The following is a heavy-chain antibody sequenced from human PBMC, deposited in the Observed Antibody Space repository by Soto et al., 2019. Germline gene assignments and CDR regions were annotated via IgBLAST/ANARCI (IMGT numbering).Heavy chain of an antibody. CDR1: GGSISSSSYY. J-gene: IGHJ4*02. CDR2: IYYSGST. Sequence: SETLSLTCTVSGGSISSSSYYWGWIRQPPGKGLEWIGSIYYSGSTYYNPSLKSRVTISVDTSKNQFSLKLSSVTAADTAVYYCARHRCATRYTSPAISFGYWGQGTLGTVS. D-gene: IGHD2-15*01. CDR3: ARHRCATRYTSPAISFGY. V-gene: IGHV4-39*01.